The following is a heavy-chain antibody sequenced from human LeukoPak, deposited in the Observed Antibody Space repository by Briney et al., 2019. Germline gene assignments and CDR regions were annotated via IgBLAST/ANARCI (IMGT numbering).Heavy chain of an antibody. Sequence: GGSLRLSCAASGITFSDYNMNWVRQSPEKGLEWVSSITSGTTYIYYADSVRGRFTLSRDNAKNSLYLQMNSLRAEDTAVYYCARWPSSSSYYFDYWGQGTLVTVSS. CDR2: ITSGTTYI. CDR1: GITFSDYN. CDR3: ARWPSSSSYYFDY. J-gene: IGHJ4*02. V-gene: IGHV3-21*01. D-gene: IGHD6-6*01.